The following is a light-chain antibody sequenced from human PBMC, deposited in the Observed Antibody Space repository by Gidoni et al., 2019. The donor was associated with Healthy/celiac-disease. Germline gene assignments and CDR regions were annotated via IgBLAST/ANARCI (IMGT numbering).Light chain of an antibody. Sequence: EIVLTQSPGTLPLSPGERATRSCRASQSVSSSYLAWYQQKPGQAPRLLIYGASSRATGIPDRFSGSGSGTDFTLTISRLEPEDFAVYYCQQYGSSLPWNFGQGTKLEIK. V-gene: IGKV3-20*01. CDR1: QSVSSSY. J-gene: IGKJ2*01. CDR2: GAS. CDR3: QQYGSSLPWN.